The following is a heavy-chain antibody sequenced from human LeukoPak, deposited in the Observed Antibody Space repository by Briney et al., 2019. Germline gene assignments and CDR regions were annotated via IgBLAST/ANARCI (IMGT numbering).Heavy chain of an antibody. D-gene: IGHD4-17*01. CDR3: AMGLDYVFNF. CDR2: ISYDGSNK. V-gene: IGHV3-30-3*01. J-gene: IGHJ4*02. CDR1: GFTFSSYA. Sequence: GGSLRLSCAASGFTFSSYAMHWVRQSPGKGLEWVAVISYDGSNKYYADSVKGRFTISRDNAKNSLYLQMNSLRAEDTAVYYCAMGLDYVFNFWGQRTLVTVSS.